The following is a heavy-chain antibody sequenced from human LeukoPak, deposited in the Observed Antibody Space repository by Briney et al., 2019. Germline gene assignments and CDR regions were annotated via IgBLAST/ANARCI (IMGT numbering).Heavy chain of an antibody. CDR3: ARDVGLMVYAFDY. V-gene: IGHV3-7*01. J-gene: IGHJ4*02. Sequence: PGGSLRLSCAASGFTFSSYWMSWVRQAPGKGLEWVANIKQDGSEKYYVDSVKGRFTISRGNAKKSLYLEMNSLRAEDTAVYYCARDVGLMVYAFDYWGQGILVTVSS. D-gene: IGHD2-8*01. CDR1: GFTFSSYW. CDR2: IKQDGSEK.